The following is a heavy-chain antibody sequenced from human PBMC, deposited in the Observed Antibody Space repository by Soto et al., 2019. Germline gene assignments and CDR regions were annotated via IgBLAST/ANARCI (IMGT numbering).Heavy chain of an antibody. CDR2: IIPIFGTA. J-gene: IGHJ6*02. CDR3: ARDVQYSRRGMDV. V-gene: IGHV1-69*13. Sequence: AVNVTCEDSGGAFSSYSSSWLRQAHGQGLEWMGGIIPIFGTANYAQKFQGRVTITADESTSKAYMEPSSLRSEDTAVYYCARDVQYSRRGMDVWGQGTTVTVSS. D-gene: IGHD6-6*01. CDR1: GGAFSSYS.